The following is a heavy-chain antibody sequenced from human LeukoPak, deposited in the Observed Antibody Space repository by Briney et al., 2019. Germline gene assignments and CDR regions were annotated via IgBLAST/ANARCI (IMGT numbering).Heavy chain of an antibody. Sequence: SGPTLVKPTQTLTLTCAFSGFSPSTSGVGVGWIRQPPGKALEWLALIYWNDDKRYSPSLKSSLTITKDTSKNQVVLTMTNMDPVDTATYYCAHRRTVFGVVTNDYWGQGTLVTVSS. J-gene: IGHJ4*02. CDR1: GFSPSTSGVG. D-gene: IGHD3-3*01. CDR2: IYWNDDK. CDR3: AHRRTVFGVVTNDY. V-gene: IGHV2-5*01.